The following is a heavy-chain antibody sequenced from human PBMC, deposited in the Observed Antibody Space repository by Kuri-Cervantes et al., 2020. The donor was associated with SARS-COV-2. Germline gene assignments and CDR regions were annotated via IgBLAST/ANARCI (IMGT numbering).Heavy chain of an antibody. J-gene: IGHJ4*02. V-gene: IGHV3-33*07. Sequence: GGSLRLSCAASGFTFSRYWMSWVRQAPGKGLEWVAVIWYDGSNKYYADSVKGRFTISRDNSKNTLYLQMNSLRAEDTAVYYCARDYIAARPGLDYWGQGTLVTVSS. CDR1: GFTFSRYW. D-gene: IGHD6-6*01. CDR3: ARDYIAARPGLDY. CDR2: IWYDGSNK.